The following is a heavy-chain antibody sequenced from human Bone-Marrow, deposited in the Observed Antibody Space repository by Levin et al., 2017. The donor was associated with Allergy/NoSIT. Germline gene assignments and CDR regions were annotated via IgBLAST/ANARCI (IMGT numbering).Heavy chain of an antibody. CDR1: GFTFSSYG. D-gene: IGHD3-10*01. CDR2: IWYDGSNK. V-gene: IGHV3-33*01. CDR3: ARDRGRGADAFDI. Sequence: PGGSLRLSCAASGFTFSSYGMHWVRQAPGKGLEWVAVIWYDGSNKYYADSVKGRFTISRDNSKNTLYLQMNSLRAEDTAVYYCARDRGRGADAFDIWGQGTMVTVSS. J-gene: IGHJ3*02.